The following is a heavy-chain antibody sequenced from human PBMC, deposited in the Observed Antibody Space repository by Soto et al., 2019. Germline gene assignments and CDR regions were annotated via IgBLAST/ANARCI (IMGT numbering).Heavy chain of an antibody. Sequence: GESLKISCKGSGDSFTSYWIGWVRQMPGKGLEWMGIIYPGDSDTRYSPSFQGQVTISADKSISTAYLQWSSLKASDTAMYYCARHEHYSFCLYPPPAVVIYFVSLGHAIPVTVPS. CDR1: GDSFTSYW. V-gene: IGHV5-51*01. J-gene: IGHJ4*01. CDR2: IYPGDSDT. D-gene: IGHD3-16*02. CDR3: ARHEHYSFCLYPPPAVVIYFVS.